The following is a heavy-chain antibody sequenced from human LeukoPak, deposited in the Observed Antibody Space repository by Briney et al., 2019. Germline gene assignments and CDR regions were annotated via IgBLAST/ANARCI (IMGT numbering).Heavy chain of an antibody. CDR2: IYPGDFDT. CDR3: ATFVGYGSFFDY. Sequence: GESLKISCKGSGYTFTSYWIGWVRQMPGKGLEWMGIIYPGDFDTRYSPSFQGQAIISADTSISTAYLQWSSLKASDTAMYYCATFVGYGSFFDYRGQGTLVTVSS. J-gene: IGHJ4*02. CDR1: GYTFTSYW. D-gene: IGHD3-10*01. V-gene: IGHV5-51*01.